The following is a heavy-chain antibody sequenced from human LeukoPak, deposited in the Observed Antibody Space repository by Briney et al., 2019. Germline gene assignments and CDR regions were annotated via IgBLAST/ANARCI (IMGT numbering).Heavy chain of an antibody. Sequence: SETLSLTCAVSGGSISSGGYSWSWIRQPPGKGLEWFGYIYYSGSTYYNPSLKSRVTISVDTSKNQFSLKLSSVTAADTAVYYCARDGRGYCSSTSCYGIDYWGQGTLVTVSS. CDR1: GGSISSGGYS. J-gene: IGHJ4*02. CDR2: IYYSGST. CDR3: ARDGRGYCSSTSCYGIDY. V-gene: IGHV4-30-4*08. D-gene: IGHD2-2*01.